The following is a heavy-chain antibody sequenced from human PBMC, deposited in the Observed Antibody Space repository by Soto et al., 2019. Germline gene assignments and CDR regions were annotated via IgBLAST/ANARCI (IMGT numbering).Heavy chain of an antibody. Sequence: GGPKSLSSRASGFNFRGYAMILVSKAPGKGLEWVSAISGSGGSTYYADSVKGRFTISRDNSKNTLYLQMNSLRAEDTAVYYCAKADFWSGYGMDVWGQGTTVPGSS. CDR1: GFNFRGYA. CDR3: AKADFWSGYGMDV. J-gene: IGHJ6*02. CDR2: ISGSGGST. D-gene: IGHD3-3*01. V-gene: IGHV3-23*01.